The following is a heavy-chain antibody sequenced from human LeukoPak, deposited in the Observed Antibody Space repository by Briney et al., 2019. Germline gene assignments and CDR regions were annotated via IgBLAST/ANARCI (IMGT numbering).Heavy chain of an antibody. D-gene: IGHD6-19*01. J-gene: IGHJ4*02. V-gene: IGHV3-21*01. CDR3: ARLQYSSGSFGY. CDR1: GFTFSSYS. Sequence: GGSLRLSCAASGFTFSSYSMNWVRQAPGKGLEWVSSISSSSSYIYYADSVKGRFTISRDNAKNSLYLQMNSLRAEDTAVYYCARLQYSSGSFGYWGQGTLVTVSS. CDR2: ISSSSSYI.